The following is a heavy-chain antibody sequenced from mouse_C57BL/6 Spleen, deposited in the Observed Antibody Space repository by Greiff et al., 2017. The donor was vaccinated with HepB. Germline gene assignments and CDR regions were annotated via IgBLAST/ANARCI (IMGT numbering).Heavy chain of an antibody. J-gene: IGHJ3*01. CDR1: GYSITSGYY. CDR2: ISYDGSN. D-gene: IGHD1-1*01. Sequence: EVQLQESGPGLVKPSQSLSLTCSVTGYSITSGYYWNWIRQFPGNKLEWMGYISYDGSNNYNPSLKNRISITRDTSKNQFFLKLNSVTTEDTATYYCAREGYYGSSYAAWFAYWGQGTLVTVSA. V-gene: IGHV3-6*01. CDR3: AREGYYGSSYAAWFAY.